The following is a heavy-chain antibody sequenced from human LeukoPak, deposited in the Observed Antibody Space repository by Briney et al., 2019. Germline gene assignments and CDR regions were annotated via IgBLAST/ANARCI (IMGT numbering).Heavy chain of an antibody. CDR3: TTDRGYSSGWDFDY. D-gene: IGHD6-19*01. CDR2: IKSKTDGGTT. V-gene: IGHV3-15*01. Sequence: GGSLRLSCAASGFTFSNAWMSWVRQAPGKGLEWVGRIKSKTDGGTTDYAAPVKGRFTISRDDSKNTLYLQMNSLKTEDTAVYYCTTDRGYSSGWDFDYWGQGTLVTVSS. CDR1: GFTFSNAW. J-gene: IGHJ4*02.